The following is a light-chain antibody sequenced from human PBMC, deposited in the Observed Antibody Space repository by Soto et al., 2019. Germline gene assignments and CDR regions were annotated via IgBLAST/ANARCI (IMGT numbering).Light chain of an antibody. CDR2: DAS. J-gene: IGKJ4*01. V-gene: IGKV3-11*01. CDR1: QSLSTY. CDR3: QMYNNWVGT. Sequence: EIGLTRSPATLSFSPGERSTLSCRASQSLSTYLAWYQQKPGQAPRLLIYDASNRATGIPARFSGSGSGTDFTLTINSLQSEDFAVYYCQMYNNWVGTFGGGTKVDIK.